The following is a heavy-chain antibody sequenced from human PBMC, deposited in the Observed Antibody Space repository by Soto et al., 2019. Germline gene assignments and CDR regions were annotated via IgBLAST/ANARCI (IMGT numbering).Heavy chain of an antibody. CDR3: ARMAGTTSYYYAMDV. CDR1: GYTIRSCDW. Sequence: SETLCLSCAVYGYTIRSCDWWGWIRQPPGKGLEWIGYITHGGSTNYNPSLKRRVTMSVDPSKNQFSLNLTSVTAVDTAVYYCARMAGTTSYYYAMDVWGQGTTVTVSS. V-gene: IGHV4-28*01. D-gene: IGHD1-1*01. J-gene: IGHJ6*02. CDR2: ITHGGST.